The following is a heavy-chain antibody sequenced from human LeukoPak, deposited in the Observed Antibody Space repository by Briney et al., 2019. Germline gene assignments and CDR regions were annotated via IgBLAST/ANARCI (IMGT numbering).Heavy chain of an antibody. CDR3: ATRGYSFSDAFDI. J-gene: IGHJ3*02. D-gene: IGHD5-18*01. Sequence: ASVKVSCKASGYTFTSYDINWVRQATGLGLEWMGWMNPNSGNTGYAQKFQGRVTMTRNTSISTAYMELSSLRSEDTAVYYCATRGYSFSDAFDIWGQGTMVTVSS. V-gene: IGHV1-8*01. CDR1: GYTFTSYD. CDR2: MNPNSGNT.